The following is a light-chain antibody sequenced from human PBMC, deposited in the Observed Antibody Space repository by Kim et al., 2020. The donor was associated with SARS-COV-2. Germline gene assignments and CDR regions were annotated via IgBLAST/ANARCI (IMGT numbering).Light chain of an antibody. V-gene: IGLV1-44*01. J-gene: IGLJ3*02. Sequence: QSVLTQPPSASGTPGQRVTISCSGSSSNIGSNTVNWYQQLPGTAPKLLIYSNNQRPSGVPDRFSCSKSGTSASLAISGLQSEDEADYYCAAWDDILNGWVFGGGTQLTVL. CDR1: SSNIGSNT. CDR2: SNN. CDR3: AAWDDILNGWV.